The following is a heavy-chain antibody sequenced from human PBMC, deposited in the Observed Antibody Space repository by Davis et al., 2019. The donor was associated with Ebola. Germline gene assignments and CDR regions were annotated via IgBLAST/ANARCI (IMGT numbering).Heavy chain of an antibody. V-gene: IGHV1-2*04. CDR2: INPNTGDT. Sequence: ASVTVSCKASGYTFTGYYIHWVRQAPGQGLEWMGWINPNTGDTKYSQKFQGWVTMTRDTPISTAYMELNRLTSDDTAVYYCARDRVCSGATCYAYFDFWGQGTLVTVSS. CDR3: ARDRVCSGATCYAYFDF. D-gene: IGHD2-15*01. CDR1: GYTFTGYY. J-gene: IGHJ4*02.